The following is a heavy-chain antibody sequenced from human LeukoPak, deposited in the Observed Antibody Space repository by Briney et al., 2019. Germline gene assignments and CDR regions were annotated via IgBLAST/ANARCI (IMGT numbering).Heavy chain of an antibody. CDR2: MNPNSGNT. J-gene: IGHJ4*02. CDR1: GYTFTNYG. Sequence: ASVRVSCKTSGYTFTNYGISWVRQAPGQGLEWMGWMNPNSGNTGYAQKFQGRVTMTRNTSISTAYMELSSLRSEDTAVYYCARDDYGDYWGQGTLVTVSS. V-gene: IGHV1-8*01. CDR3: ARDDYGDY.